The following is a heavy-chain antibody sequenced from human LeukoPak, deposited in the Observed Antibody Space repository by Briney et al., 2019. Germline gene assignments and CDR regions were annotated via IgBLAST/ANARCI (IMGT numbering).Heavy chain of an antibody. CDR2: ISYDGSNE. V-gene: IGHV3-30*18. CDR3: AKEGSWLYDY. CDR1: GFTFSTYG. J-gene: IGHJ4*02. Sequence: RPGGSLRLSCAASGFTFSTYGMHWVRQAPGKGLEWVAVISYDGSNEYNADSVKGRFTISRDNSKNTLYLQMNSLRAEDTAVYYCAKEGSWLYDYWGQGTLVTVSS. D-gene: IGHD3-9*01.